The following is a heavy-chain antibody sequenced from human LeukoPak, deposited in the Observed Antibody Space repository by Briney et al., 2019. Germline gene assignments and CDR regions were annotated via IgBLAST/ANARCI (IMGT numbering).Heavy chain of an antibody. V-gene: IGHV4-39*01. CDR1: GGSISSSSYY. CDR3: ARHYYYDSSSFYYYFDY. Sequence: SETLSLTCTVSGGSISSSSYYWGWIRQPPGKGLEWIGSIYYSGSTSYNPSLKSRVTISVDTSKNQFSLELTSVAAADTAVYYCARHYYYDSSSFYYYFDYWGQGTLVTVSS. J-gene: IGHJ4*02. D-gene: IGHD3-22*01. CDR2: IYYSGST.